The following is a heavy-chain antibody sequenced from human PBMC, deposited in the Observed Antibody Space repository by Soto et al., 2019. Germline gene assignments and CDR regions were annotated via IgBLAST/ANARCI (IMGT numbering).Heavy chain of an antibody. J-gene: IGHJ6*02. CDR3: AADPSSGTFYYYGMDV. V-gene: IGHV1-58*01. CDR2: IVVGSGNT. CDR1: GFTFTRSA. Sequence: QMQLVQSGPEVKKPGTSVKVSCKASGFTFTRSAVQWVRQARGQRLEWIGWIVVGSGNTNYAQKFQERVTITRDRSTSTAYMELSSLRSEDTAVYYCAADPSSGTFYYYGMDVWGQGTTVTVSS. D-gene: IGHD1-26*01.